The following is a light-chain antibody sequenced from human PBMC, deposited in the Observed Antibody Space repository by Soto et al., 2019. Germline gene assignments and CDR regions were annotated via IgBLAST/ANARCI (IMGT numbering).Light chain of an antibody. Sequence: DIQMTQSPSTLSASVGDGVTFTCRASRSINSWLAWYQQKPGKAPKLLIYKASTLQSGVPSRFSGGGSATDFTLTISSLQPDDFATYYCQQYNGYPHTFGQGTKLEI. V-gene: IGKV1-5*03. J-gene: IGKJ2*01. CDR2: KAS. CDR1: RSINSW. CDR3: QQYNGYPHT.